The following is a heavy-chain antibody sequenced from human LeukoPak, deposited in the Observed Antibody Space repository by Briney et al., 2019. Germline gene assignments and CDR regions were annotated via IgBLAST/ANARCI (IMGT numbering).Heavy chain of an antibody. CDR2: ISDSGGGT. J-gene: IGHJ4*02. CDR1: GFTFSSYV. CDR3: AKLPGRAADY. V-gene: IGHV3-23*01. Sequence: GGSLRLSCAASGFTFSSYVMNWVRQAPGKGLEWVSGISDSGGGTYYADSVKGRFTISRDNSKNTLYLQMISLRAEDTAVYYCAKLPGRAADYWGQGTLVTVSS.